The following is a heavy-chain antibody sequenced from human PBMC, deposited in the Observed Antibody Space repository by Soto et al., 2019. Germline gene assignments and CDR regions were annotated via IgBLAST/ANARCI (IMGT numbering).Heavy chain of an antibody. CDR1: GFTFSSYG. Sequence: PGGSLRLSCAASGFTFSSYGMHWVRQAPGKGLEWVAVIWYDGSNKYYADSVKGRFTISRDNSKNTLYLQMNSLRAEDTAVYYCARDGRIAVADTPPPALYYFDYWGQGTLVTVS. CDR3: ARDGRIAVADTPPPALYYFDY. V-gene: IGHV3-33*01. D-gene: IGHD6-19*01. J-gene: IGHJ4*02. CDR2: IWYDGSNK.